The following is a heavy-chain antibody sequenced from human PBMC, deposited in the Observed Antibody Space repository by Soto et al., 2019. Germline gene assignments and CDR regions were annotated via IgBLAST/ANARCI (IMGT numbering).Heavy chain of an antibody. J-gene: IGHJ6*02. V-gene: IGHV1-46*01. Sequence: GASVKVSCKASGYTFTSYYMHWVRQAPGQGLEWMGIINPSGGSTSYAQKFQGRVTMTRDTSTSTVYMELSSLRSEDTAVYYCASYYYGSGSYYYYYGMDGWGQGTTVTVSS. CDR1: GYTFTSYY. CDR2: INPSGGST. CDR3: ASYYYGSGSYYYYYGMDG. D-gene: IGHD3-10*01.